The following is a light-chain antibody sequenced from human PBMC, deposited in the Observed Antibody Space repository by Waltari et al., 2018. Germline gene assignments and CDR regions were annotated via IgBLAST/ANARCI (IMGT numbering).Light chain of an antibody. CDR3: QQYSNWPLT. CDR1: QSVSSS. CDR2: GAS. Sequence: EIVLTQSPATLSLSPGERVTLSCRASQSVSSSLAGYQQKPGQPPRLLIYGASSRATGIPDRFSGSGSGTDFTLTISSLEPEDFAVYYCQQYSNWPLTFGPGTKLDIK. J-gene: IGKJ3*01. V-gene: IGKV3-15*01.